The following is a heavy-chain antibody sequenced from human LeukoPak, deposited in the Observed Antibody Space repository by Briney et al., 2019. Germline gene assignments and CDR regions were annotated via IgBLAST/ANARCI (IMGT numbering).Heavy chain of an antibody. D-gene: IGHD1-26*01. Sequence: GESLKISCTGSGYSFNNYWINWVRQMPGKGLEWMGIIYPGDSDTKYSPSFQGHVTISADTSIDTAYLQWNSLKPSDTAIYYCARSMSGSYYLASDYWGQGTLVSVSS. CDR3: ARSMSGSYYLASDY. J-gene: IGHJ4*02. CDR1: GYSFNNYW. CDR2: IYPGDSDT. V-gene: IGHV5-51*01.